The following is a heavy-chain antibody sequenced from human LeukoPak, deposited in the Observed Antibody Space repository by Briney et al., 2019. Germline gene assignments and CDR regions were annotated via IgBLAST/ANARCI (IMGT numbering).Heavy chain of an antibody. Sequence: SSETLSLTCTVSGGSISSYYWSWIRQPPGKGLEWIGYIYYSGSTNYNPSLKSRVTISVDTSKNQFSLKLSSVTAADTAVYYCARHRASVVPAAIDYWGQGTLVTVSS. V-gene: IGHV4-59*01. J-gene: IGHJ4*02. CDR1: GGSISSYY. CDR3: ARHRASVVPAAIDY. D-gene: IGHD2-2*01. CDR2: IYYSGST.